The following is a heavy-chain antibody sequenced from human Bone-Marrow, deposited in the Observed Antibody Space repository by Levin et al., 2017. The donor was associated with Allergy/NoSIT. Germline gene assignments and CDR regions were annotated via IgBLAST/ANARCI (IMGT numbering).Heavy chain of an antibody. CDR3: AGGWPPGGDLDASLNY. V-gene: IGHV4-59*01. Sequence: GSLRLSCTVSGGSISTYFWHWIRQSPGRGLEWIGHIHEIGSTKYNPSLKSRVTISLDTSKNQFSLRLNSVTPADTAVYYCAGGWPPGGDLDASLNYWGQGNRVTVS. CDR1: GGSISTYF. D-gene: IGHD2-21*02. J-gene: IGHJ4*02. CDR2: IHEIGST.